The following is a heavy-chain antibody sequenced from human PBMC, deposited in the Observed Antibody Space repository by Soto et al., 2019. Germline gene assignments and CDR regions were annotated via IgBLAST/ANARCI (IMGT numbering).Heavy chain of an antibody. J-gene: IGHJ4*02. CDR1: GYALTSPY. CDR2: INPSGGST. CDR3: ARDLGITIFGVAPGDFDY. V-gene: IGHV1-46*01. D-gene: IGHD3-3*01. Sequence: ASVKVAFKASGYALTSPYMPSVRQAPGQGLEWMGIINPSGGSTSYAQKFQGRVNMTRDTSTSTVYMERSSLRSEDTAVYYCARDLGITIFGVAPGDFDYWGQGTLVTVSS.